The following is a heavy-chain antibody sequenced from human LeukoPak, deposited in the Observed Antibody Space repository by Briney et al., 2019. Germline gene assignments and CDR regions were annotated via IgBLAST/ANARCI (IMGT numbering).Heavy chain of an antibody. D-gene: IGHD6-13*01. J-gene: IGHJ4*02. CDR3: ARDPHSRSSWYGTSSFDY. CDR1: GYTFTSYY. V-gene: IGHV1-46*01. CDR2: INPSGGST. Sequence: ASVKVSCKASGYTFTSYYMHWVRQAPGQGLEWMGIINPSGGSTSYAQKFQGRVTMTRDMSTSTVYMELSSLRSEDTAVYYCARDPHSRSSWYGTSSFDYWGQGTLVTVSS.